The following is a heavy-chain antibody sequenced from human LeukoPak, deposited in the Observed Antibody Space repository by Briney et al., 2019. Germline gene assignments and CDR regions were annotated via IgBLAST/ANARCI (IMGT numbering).Heavy chain of an antibody. J-gene: IGHJ3*02. CDR1: GFPFSTYG. CDR3: AKPPYRDSGDAFHI. CDR2: ISYDGSDK. V-gene: IGHV3-30*18. D-gene: IGHD5-12*01. Sequence: QSGGSLRLSCAASGFPFSTYGMHWVRQAPGKGLEWVAGISYDGSDKYYADSVKGRFTISRDNSKSTLYVQMNSLRADDTAVYFCAKPPYRDSGDAFHIWGQGTVVTVSS.